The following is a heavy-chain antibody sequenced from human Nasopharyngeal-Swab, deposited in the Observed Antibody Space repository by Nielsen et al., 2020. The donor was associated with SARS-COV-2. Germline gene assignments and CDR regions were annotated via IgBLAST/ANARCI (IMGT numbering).Heavy chain of an antibody. V-gene: IGHV3-23*01. D-gene: IGHD6-13*01. J-gene: IGHJ6*02. CDR1: EFTVSSYA. CDR2: IGGSCGST. CDR3: AKEGKGIAAAGKDQHYYYVLDV. Sequence: GESLKISCAASEFTVSSYAMSWVRQAPGEGLEWVSAIGGSCGSTYYADSVKGRFTISRDNSKNTLYLQMNSLRAEDTAVYYCAKEGKGIAAAGKDQHYYYVLDVWGQGTTVTVSS.